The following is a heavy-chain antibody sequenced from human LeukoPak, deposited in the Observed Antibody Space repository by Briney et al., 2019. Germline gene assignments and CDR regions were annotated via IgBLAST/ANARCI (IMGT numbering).Heavy chain of an antibody. CDR3: AKDVLGGSGYFLFDS. V-gene: IGHV3-30*02. D-gene: IGHD3-3*01. J-gene: IGHJ4*02. Sequence: PGGSLRLSCAASGFTFSIYGMHWVRQAPGKGLEWVAFIRYDGSKYYADSVKGRFTISRDNSKNTLYLQMNSLRAEDTAVYYCAKDVLGGSGYFLFDSWGRGTLVTVSS. CDR1: GFTFSIYG. CDR2: IRYDGSK.